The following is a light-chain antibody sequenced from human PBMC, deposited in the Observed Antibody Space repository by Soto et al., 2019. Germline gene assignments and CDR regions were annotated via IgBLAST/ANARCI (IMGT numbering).Light chain of an antibody. J-gene: IGKJ1*01. CDR2: GAS. CDR1: QSVSSN. CDR3: QQYNGWPT. V-gene: IGKV3-15*01. Sequence: IVMTQSPATLSVSPGERATLSCRASQSVSSNLAWYQQKPGQAPSLLIYGASTRATGVPARFSGSGSGTEFTLTISSLMSDDSAVYYCQQYNGWPTFGQGTKVDIK.